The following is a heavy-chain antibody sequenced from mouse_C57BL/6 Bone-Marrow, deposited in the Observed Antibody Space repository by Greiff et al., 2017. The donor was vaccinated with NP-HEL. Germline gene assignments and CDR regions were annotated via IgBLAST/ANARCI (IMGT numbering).Heavy chain of an antibody. J-gene: IGHJ3*01. CDR1: GYTFTSYW. V-gene: IGHV1-69*01. CDR3: ARGQLRLRFFAY. Sequence: QVQLQQPGAELVMPGASVKLSCKASGYTFTSYWMHWVKQRPGQGLEWIGEIDPSDSYTNYNQKFKGKSTLTVDKSSSTAYMQLSSLTSEDSAVYSCARGQLRLRFFAYWGQGTRVTVSA. D-gene: IGHD3-2*02. CDR2: IDPSDSYT.